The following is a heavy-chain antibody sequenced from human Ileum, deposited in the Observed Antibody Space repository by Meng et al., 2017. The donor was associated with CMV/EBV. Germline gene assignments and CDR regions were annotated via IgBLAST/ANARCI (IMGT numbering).Heavy chain of an antibody. CDR1: GGSISSGGYS. Sequence: VSGGSISSGGYSWSWIRQPPGKGLEWIGYIYYSGSTYYNPSLKSRVTISVDTSKNQFSLKLSSVTAADTAVYYCARADLGAAPFDYWGQGTLVTVSS. CDR3: ARADLGAAPFDY. V-gene: IGHV4-30-4*01. D-gene: IGHD1-26*01. CDR2: IYYSGST. J-gene: IGHJ4*02.